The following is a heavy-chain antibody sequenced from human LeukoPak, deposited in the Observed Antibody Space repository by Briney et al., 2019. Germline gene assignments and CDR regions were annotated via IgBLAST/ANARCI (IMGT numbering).Heavy chain of an antibody. Sequence: GGSLRLSCAASGFTFSSHAMSWVRQAPGKGLEWVSGISGDAGRTYYADSVTGRFTISRDNSKNTLYLQINSLRAEDTAVFFCAKGIITSSTFDCWGQGTLVTVSS. CDR1: GFTFSSHA. CDR2: ISGDAGRT. J-gene: IGHJ4*02. CDR3: AKGIITSSTFDC. V-gene: IGHV3-23*01. D-gene: IGHD6-6*01.